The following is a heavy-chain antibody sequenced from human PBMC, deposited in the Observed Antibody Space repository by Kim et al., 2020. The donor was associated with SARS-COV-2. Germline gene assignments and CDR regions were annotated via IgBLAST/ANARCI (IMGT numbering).Heavy chain of an antibody. V-gene: IGHV3-7*01. CDR3: ARDARYDLWSGYYYKRLDY. D-gene: IGHD3-3*01. Sequence: GGSLRLSCAASGFTFSSYWMSWVRQAPGKGLEWVANIKEDGSQKQYVDSVKGRFTISRDTAKNSLYLQMNSLTAEDTAVYYCARDARYDLWSGYYYKRLDYWGQGTMVPVSS. J-gene: IGHJ4*02. CDR1: GFTFSSYW. CDR2: IKEDGSQK.